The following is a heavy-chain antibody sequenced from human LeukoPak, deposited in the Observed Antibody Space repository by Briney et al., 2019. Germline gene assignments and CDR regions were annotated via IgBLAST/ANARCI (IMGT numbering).Heavy chain of an antibody. CDR3: AKVPLGFGEFQFDY. Sequence: GGSLRLSCAASGFTFSSYAMHWVRQAPGKGLEWVAVISYDGSNKYYADSVKGRFTISRDNSKNTLYLQMNSLRAEDTAVYYCAKVPLGFGEFQFDYWGQGTLVTVSS. CDR2: ISYDGSNK. CDR1: GFTFSSYA. V-gene: IGHV3-30*04. D-gene: IGHD3-10*01. J-gene: IGHJ4*02.